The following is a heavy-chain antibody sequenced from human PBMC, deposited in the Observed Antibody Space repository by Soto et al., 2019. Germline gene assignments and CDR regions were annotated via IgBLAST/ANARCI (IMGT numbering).Heavy chain of an antibody. J-gene: IGHJ6*02. Sequence: SVKVSCKASEGTFSSYAISWVRQAPGQGLEWMGGIIPIFGTANYAQKFQGRVTITADKSTSTAYMELSSLRSEDTAVYYCARTAAAAYYYGMDVWGQGTTVTVSS. CDR1: EGTFSSYA. D-gene: IGHD6-13*01. CDR2: IIPIFGTA. CDR3: ARTAAAAYYYGMDV. V-gene: IGHV1-69*06.